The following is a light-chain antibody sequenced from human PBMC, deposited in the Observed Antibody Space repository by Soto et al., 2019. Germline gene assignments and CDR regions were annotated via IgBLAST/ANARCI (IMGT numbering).Light chain of an antibody. J-gene: IGKJ3*01. Sequence: EIVLTQSPGPLSLSPGERATLSCRASQSVSSNYLAWHQQKPGQAPRLLIYGASSRAAGIPDRFRGSGSGTDFTLTISRLEPEDCAVYYCQQYGSSPFTFGPGTKVDIK. CDR3: QQYGSSPFT. CDR2: GAS. CDR1: QSVSSNY. V-gene: IGKV3-20*01.